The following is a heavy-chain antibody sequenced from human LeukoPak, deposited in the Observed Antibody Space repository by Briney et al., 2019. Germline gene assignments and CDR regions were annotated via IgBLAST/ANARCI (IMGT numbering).Heavy chain of an antibody. D-gene: IGHD3-16*02. J-gene: IGHJ4*02. CDR2: ISSGGVST. CDR3: ARGLRIVAS. CDR1: GFTFSSQP. V-gene: IGHV3-23*01. Sequence: LGGPLRLSSAASGFTFSSQPMSGVRQAPGEGLEWVSSISSGGVSTYYAGSVMGRFTISRDNSKNMLYLQMNSLRAEDTALYYCARGLRIVASWGQGTVVAASS.